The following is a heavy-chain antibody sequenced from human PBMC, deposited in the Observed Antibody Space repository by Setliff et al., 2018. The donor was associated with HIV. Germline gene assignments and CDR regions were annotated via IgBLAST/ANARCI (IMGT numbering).Heavy chain of an antibody. CDR3: VRDTYCTGGSCYEGF. V-gene: IGHV3-11*04. CDR1: GFTFSDYY. CDR2: ISSSGSNI. D-gene: IGHD2-15*01. Sequence: PGGSLRLSCAASGFTFSDYYMSWIRQAPGKGLEWVSYISSSGSNIYYAASVKGRFTISRDNARNSLYLQMNSLRAEDSALYYCVRDTYCTGGSCYEGFWGQGTRVTVSS. J-gene: IGHJ4*02.